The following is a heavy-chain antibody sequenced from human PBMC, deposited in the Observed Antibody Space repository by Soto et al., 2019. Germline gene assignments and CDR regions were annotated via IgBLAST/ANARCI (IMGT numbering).Heavy chain of an antibody. CDR2: HYSGGST. Sequence: GPLRLSCAIPGFSVSSNHLSWVRQAPGQGLEWVSVHYSGGSTYYADSVQGRFTISRDKSNNTLYLQMRRVRAEDTAVYFCARHRHPRGTVGATSPLDPWGQGTQGTV. D-gene: IGHD1-26*01. CDR1: GFSVSSNH. V-gene: IGHV3-53*01. CDR3: ARHRHPRGTVGATSPLDP. J-gene: IGHJ5*02.